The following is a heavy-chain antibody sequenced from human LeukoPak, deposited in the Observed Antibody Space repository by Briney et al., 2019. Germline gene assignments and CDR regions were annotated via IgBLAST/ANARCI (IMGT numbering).Heavy chain of an antibody. J-gene: IGHJ3*02. CDR2: IHNSGRT. Sequence: PSETLSLTCTLSGGSISSYYWSWIRQPPGKGLEWLAYIHNSGRTNYNPSLKSRLTISLDTSKNQFSLNVRSVTAADTAVYYCARHCPYDRGGYQDDFDIWGQGTMVTVSS. CDR1: GGSISSYY. CDR3: ARHCPYDRGGYQDDFDI. V-gene: IGHV4-59*08. D-gene: IGHD3-22*01.